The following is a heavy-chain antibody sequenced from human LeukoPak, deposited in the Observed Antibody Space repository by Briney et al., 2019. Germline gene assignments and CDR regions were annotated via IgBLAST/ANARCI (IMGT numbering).Heavy chain of an antibody. CDR3: ARAPHWDRPFDC. CDR2: LYYSGST. V-gene: IGHV4-59*01. Sequence: SETLSLTCTVSGASISSYYWSWIRQPPGKGLEWIWYLYYSGSTNYNPSLKSRVTISVDTSKNQFSLKLNSVTAADTAVYYCARAPHWDRPFDCWGQGILVTVST. J-gene: IGHJ4*02. CDR1: GASISSYY. D-gene: IGHD7-27*01.